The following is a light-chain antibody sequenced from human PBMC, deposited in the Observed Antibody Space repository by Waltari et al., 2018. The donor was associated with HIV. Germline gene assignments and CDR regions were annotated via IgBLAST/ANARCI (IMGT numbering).Light chain of an antibody. CDR1: RDIDTH. CDR3: QQYHESPRT. V-gene: IGKV1-8*01. CDR2: GAS. J-gene: IGKJ1*01. Sequence: ATRMTQSPTSVPAATGDTVTITCRASRDIDTHLAWYQHKPGSAPHLLIYGASTLQKGVPPRFNGSGSGTSFSLTVTCLQSEDFATFFCQQYHESPRTFGQGTTVEV.